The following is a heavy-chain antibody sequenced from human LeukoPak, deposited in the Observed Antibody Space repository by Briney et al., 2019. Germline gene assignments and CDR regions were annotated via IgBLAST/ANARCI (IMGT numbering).Heavy chain of an antibody. CDR3: ARDWIDRGTFDP. CDR1: GFTFSSYG. J-gene: IGHJ5*02. CDR2: IWYDGSNK. V-gene: IGHV3-33*01. D-gene: IGHD2-2*03. Sequence: PGRSLRLSCAASGFTFSSYGMHWVRQAPGKGLEWVAVIWYDGSNKYYADSVKGRFTISRDNAKNTVYLQMNSLRAEDTAVYYCARDWIDRGTFDPWGQGTLVTVSS.